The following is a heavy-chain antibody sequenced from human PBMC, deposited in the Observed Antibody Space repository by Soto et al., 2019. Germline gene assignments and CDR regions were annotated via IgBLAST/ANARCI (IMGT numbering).Heavy chain of an antibody. CDR1: GFTFSSYA. J-gene: IGHJ4*02. CDR3: ASFDGYTFDY. CDR2: ISYDGSNK. D-gene: IGHD6-13*01. Sequence: GGSLRLSCAASGFTFSSYAMHWVRQAPGKGLEWVAVISYDGSNKYYADSVKGRFTISRDNSKSTLYLQMNSLRAEDTAVYYCASFDGYTFDYWGQGTLVTVSS. V-gene: IGHV3-30-3*01.